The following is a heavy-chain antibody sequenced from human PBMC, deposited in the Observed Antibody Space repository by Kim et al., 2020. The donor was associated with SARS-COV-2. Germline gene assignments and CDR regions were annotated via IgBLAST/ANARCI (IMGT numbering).Heavy chain of an antibody. V-gene: IGHV4-39*01. CDR3: ARGGFGSSWCMDV. J-gene: IGHJ6*02. Sequence: NPSLQSRVTISGDTSTNQFSLKLSSVTAADTAVYYCARGGFGSSWCMDVWGQGTTVTVSS. D-gene: IGHD6-13*01.